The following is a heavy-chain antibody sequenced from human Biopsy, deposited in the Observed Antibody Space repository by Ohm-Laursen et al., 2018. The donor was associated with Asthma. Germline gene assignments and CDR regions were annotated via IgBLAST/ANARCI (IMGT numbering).Heavy chain of an antibody. CDR1: GGSISSFY. CDR2: VYWTGST. D-gene: IGHD6-19*01. V-gene: IGHV4-59*01. CDR3: VRAVRNEQWLAPFDY. J-gene: IGHJ4*02. Sequence: GTLSLTCSVYGGSISSFYWSWIRPSPEKGLAWMGYVYWTGSTNYNPSLKSRITMSVDTSKNRMFLELTSVTAADTASYYCVRAVRNEQWLAPFDYWGQGKPVTVSS.